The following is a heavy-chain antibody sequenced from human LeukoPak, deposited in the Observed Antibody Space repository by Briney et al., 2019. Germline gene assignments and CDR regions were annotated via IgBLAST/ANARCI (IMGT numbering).Heavy chain of an antibody. CDR1: GYTFTGYY. J-gene: IGHJ4*02. CDR3: ARTTNLYSGSSFDY. Sequence: ASVKVSCKASGYTFTGYYLYWVRQAPGQGLEWMGWINPNRGDTNYAQKFQGRVTMTRDTSISTAYMELSRLRSDDTAVYYCARTTNLYSGSSFDYWGQGTLVTVSS. V-gene: IGHV1-2*02. CDR2: INPNRGDT. D-gene: IGHD1-26*01.